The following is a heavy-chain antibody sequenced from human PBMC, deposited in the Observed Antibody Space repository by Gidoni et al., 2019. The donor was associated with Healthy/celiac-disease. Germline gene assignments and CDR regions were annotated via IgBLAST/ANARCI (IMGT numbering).Heavy chain of an antibody. CDR3: ARQRDYGVWNGMDV. D-gene: IGHD4-17*01. CDR1: GFTVSSNY. CDR2: IYSGGST. Sequence: EVQLVESGGGLIQPGGSLRLPCAASGFTVSSNYMSWVRQAPGKGLEWVSVIYSGGSTYYAESVKGRFTISRDNSKNTRYLQMNSLRTEDTAVYCCARQRDYGVWNGMDVWGQGTTVTVSS. V-gene: IGHV3-53*01. J-gene: IGHJ6*02.